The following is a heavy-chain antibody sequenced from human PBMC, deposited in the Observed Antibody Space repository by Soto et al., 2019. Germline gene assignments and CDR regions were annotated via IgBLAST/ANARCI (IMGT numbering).Heavy chain of an antibody. CDR3: ARAPHYYDSSGYFMN. V-gene: IGHV3-33*01. CDR1: GFTFSSYG. D-gene: IGHD3-22*01. CDR2: IWYDGSNK. J-gene: IGHJ4*02. Sequence: HPGGSLRLSCAASGFTFSSYGMHWVRQAPGKGLEWVAVIWYDGSNKYYADSVKGRFTISRDNSKNTLYLQMNSLRAEDTAVYYCARAPHYYDSSGYFMNWGQGTLVTVSS.